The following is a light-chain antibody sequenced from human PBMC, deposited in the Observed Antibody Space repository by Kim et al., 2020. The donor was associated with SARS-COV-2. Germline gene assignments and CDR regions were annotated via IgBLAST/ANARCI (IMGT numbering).Light chain of an antibody. CDR2: NNN. Sequence: ELTQPPSASGTPGQRVTISCSGSSSNIGTNAANWYQQLPHTAPQLLIYNNNQRPSGVPDRFSGSKSGTSASLAISGLQSEDDADYYCAVWDDKLNGWVFGGGTQLTVL. J-gene: IGLJ3*02. V-gene: IGLV1-44*01. CDR1: SSNIGTNA. CDR3: AVWDDKLNGWV.